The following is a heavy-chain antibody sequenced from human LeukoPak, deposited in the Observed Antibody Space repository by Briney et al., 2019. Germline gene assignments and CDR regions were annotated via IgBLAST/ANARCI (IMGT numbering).Heavy chain of an antibody. CDR2: ISGSDGST. J-gene: IGHJ4*02. Sequence: PGGSLRLPCAASGFTFSSYAMSWVRQAPGKGLEWVSAISGSDGSTYYADSVKGRFTISRDNSKNTLYLQMNSLRAEDTAVYYCAKLASPSPKYYYGSGLPDYWGQGTQVTVSS. V-gene: IGHV3-23*01. CDR1: GFTFSSYA. CDR3: AKLASPSPKYYYGSGLPDY. D-gene: IGHD3-10*01.